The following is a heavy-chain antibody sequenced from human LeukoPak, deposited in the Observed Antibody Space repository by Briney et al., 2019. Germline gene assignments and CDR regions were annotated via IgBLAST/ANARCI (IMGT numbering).Heavy chain of an antibody. Sequence: SETLSLTCAVYGGSFSGYYWSWIRQPPGKGLEWIGEINHSGSTNYNPSLKSRVTISVDTPKNQFSLKLSSVTAADTAVYYCARRGYNHRHGYWGQGALVTVSS. J-gene: IGHJ4*02. D-gene: IGHD5-24*01. V-gene: IGHV4-34*01. CDR2: INHSGST. CDR1: GGSFSGYY. CDR3: ARRGYNHRHGY.